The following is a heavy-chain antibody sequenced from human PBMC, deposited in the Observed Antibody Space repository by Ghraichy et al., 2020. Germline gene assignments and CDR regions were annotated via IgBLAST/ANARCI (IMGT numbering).Heavy chain of an antibody. Sequence: LSLTCAASGFNVSSNYINWVRQAPGKGLEWVSAIYSGGLTYYTDSVKGRFTISRDASKNTVSLHMSSLRVEDTAVYYCARDDTYGSDNGDDYYFGMDVWGQGTTVTVTS. J-gene: IGHJ6*02. D-gene: IGHD3-10*01. CDR1: GFNVSSNY. CDR3: ARDDTYGSDNGDDYYFGMDV. V-gene: IGHV3-53*01. CDR2: IYSGGLT.